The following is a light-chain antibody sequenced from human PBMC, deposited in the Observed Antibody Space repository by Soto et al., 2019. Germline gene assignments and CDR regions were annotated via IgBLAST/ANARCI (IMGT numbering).Light chain of an antibody. CDR1: QSVNIY. V-gene: IGKV3-11*01. CDR3: QQRSNWPPYT. Sequence: EIVLTQSPATLSLSPGERATLSCCASQSVNIYLAWYQQKPGQAPRLLIYDASNRATGIPARFSGSGSGTDFTLTISSLEPEDFAVYYCQQRSNWPPYTFGQGTKLEIK. CDR2: DAS. J-gene: IGKJ2*01.